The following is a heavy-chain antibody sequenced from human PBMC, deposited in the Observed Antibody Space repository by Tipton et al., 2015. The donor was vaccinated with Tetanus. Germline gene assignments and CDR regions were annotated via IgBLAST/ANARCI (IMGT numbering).Heavy chain of an antibody. V-gene: IGHV3-23*01. CDR2: LSVSGDKS. J-gene: IGHJ4*02. D-gene: IGHD3-16*01. Sequence: SLRLSCAASGFSFSSYDMSWVRQAPGKGLEWVSGLSVSGDKSYYADSVRGRFTISRDNYKNTLYLQISSLRAEDTAMYYCAKPKFWGATNPFYDYWGQGTLVTVAS. CDR3: AKPKFWGATNPFYDY. CDR1: GFSFSSYD.